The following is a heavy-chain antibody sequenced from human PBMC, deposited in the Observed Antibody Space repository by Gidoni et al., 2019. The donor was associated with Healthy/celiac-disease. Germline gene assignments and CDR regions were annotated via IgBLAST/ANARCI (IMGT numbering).Heavy chain of an antibody. J-gene: IGHJ3*02. V-gene: IGHV5-51*01. CDR2: IYPGDSDT. CDR3: ARHLPHCSSTSCYSPIAFDI. D-gene: IGHD2-2*01. Sequence: EVQLVQSGAEVKKPGESLKISCTGSGYSFTSYWIGWVRQMPGKGLEWMGIIYPGDSDTRYSPAFQGQVTISADKSISTAYLQWSSLKASDTAMYYCARHLPHCSSTSCYSPIAFDIWGQGTMVTVSS. CDR1: GYSFTSYW.